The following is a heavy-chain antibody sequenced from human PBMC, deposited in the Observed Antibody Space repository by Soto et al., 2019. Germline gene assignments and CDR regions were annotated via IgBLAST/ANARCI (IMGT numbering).Heavy chain of an antibody. CDR2: ISYDGSNK. Sequence: GGSLRLSCAASGFTFSSYAMHWVRQAPGKGLEWVAVISYDGSNKYYADSVKGRFTISRDNSKNTLYLQMNSLRAEDTAVYCCARDQVVLMVYAYRELGYGMDVWGQGTTVTVSS. CDR1: GFTFSSYA. D-gene: IGHD2-8*01. V-gene: IGHV3-30-3*01. CDR3: ARDQVVLMVYAYRELGYGMDV. J-gene: IGHJ6*02.